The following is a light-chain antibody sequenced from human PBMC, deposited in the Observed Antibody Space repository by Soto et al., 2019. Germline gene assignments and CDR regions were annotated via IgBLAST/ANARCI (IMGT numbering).Light chain of an antibody. V-gene: IGLV2-11*01. CDR3: CSYAGNSLWV. J-gene: IGLJ3*02. Sequence: QSALTQPRSVSGSPGQSVTISCTGTSSDVGGYNYVSWYQQHPGKAPKLMIYDVSEWPSGVPDRFSGSKSGNTASLTISGLQAEYEADYYCCSYAGNSLWVFGGGTKLTVL. CDR2: DVS. CDR1: SSDVGGYNY.